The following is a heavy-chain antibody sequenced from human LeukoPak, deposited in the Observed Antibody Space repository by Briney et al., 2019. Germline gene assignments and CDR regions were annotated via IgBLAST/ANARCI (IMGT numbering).Heavy chain of an antibody. Sequence: PSETLSLTCSVSGGSISSYYWGWIRQPAGKGLEWIGRIYSSGSTNYNPSLKTRLTMSVDTSKNQFSLKLSSVTAADTAVYYCARGVYIAAAQYGYWGQGTLVTVSS. J-gene: IGHJ4*02. V-gene: IGHV4-4*07. CDR1: GGSISSYY. D-gene: IGHD6-13*01. CDR3: ARGVYIAAAQYGY. CDR2: IYSSGST.